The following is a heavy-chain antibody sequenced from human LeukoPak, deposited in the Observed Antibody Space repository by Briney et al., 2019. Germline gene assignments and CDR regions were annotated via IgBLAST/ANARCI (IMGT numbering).Heavy chain of an antibody. D-gene: IGHD1-26*01. V-gene: IGHV4-39*07. J-gene: IGHJ4*02. CDR2: IYYSGST. Sequence: SETLSLTCTVSGGSISSSSYYWGWIRQPPGKGLEWIGSIYYSGSTYYNPSLKSRVTISVDTSKNQFSLKLSSVTAADTAVYFCARDPIVGTGRTNLGQGTLVTVSS. CDR1: GGSISSSSYY. CDR3: ARDPIVGTGRTN.